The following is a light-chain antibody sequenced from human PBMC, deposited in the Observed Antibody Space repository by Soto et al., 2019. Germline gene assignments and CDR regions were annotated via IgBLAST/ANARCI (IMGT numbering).Light chain of an antibody. Sequence: EVMMTQFPDTVSVTPGETVTLSSGASQSVRTTLAWYQQRPGQATRLLIHYSSTSASDIPARFSGSGSGTNFTLAISSLQSEDFAVYYCQQYAYWPETFGQGTKVEIK. CDR3: QQYAYWPET. V-gene: IGKV3D-15*01. CDR1: QSVRTT. CDR2: YSS. J-gene: IGKJ1*01.